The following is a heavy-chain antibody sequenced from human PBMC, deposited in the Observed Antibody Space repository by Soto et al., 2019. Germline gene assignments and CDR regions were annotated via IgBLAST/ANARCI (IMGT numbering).Heavy chain of an antibody. V-gene: IGHV3-23*01. D-gene: IGHD3-22*01. CDR2: ISGSGGST. CDR1: GFTFSSYA. J-gene: IGHJ3*02. CDR3: VKDSLSMIVVVGAFDI. Sequence: GGSLRLSCAASGFTFSSYAMSWVRQAPGKGLEWVSAISGSGGSTYYADSVKGRFTISRDNSKNTLYLQMSSLRAEDTAVYYCVKDSLSMIVVVGAFDIWGQGXMVTVSS.